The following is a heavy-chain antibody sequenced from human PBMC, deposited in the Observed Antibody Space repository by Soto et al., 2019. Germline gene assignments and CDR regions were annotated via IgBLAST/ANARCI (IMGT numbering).Heavy chain of an antibody. CDR1: GFSVSNNY. V-gene: IGHV3-53*01. CDR3: ARDHEYYYDSSSDY. J-gene: IGHJ4*02. CDR2: IWTGGTT. Sequence: EVQLVESGGGLIQPGGSLRLSCAASGFSVSNNYMSWVRQAPGKGLEWVSVIWTGGTTSYADSVKGRFTISRDNSKNTLYLQMNSLRAEDTAVYYCARDHEYYYDSSSDYWGQGTLVTVSS. D-gene: IGHD3-22*01.